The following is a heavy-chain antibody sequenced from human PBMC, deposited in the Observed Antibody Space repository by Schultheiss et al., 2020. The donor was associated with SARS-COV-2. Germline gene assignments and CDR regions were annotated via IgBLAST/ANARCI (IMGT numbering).Heavy chain of an antibody. V-gene: IGHV3-53*01. Sequence: GGSLRLSCAASGFTVSSNYMTWVRQAPGKGLEWVSVIYSDGSTYYADSVKGRFTISRDNSKNTLYLQMNSLRADDTAVYYCARDSSAVTTDYWGQGTLVTVSS. CDR1: GFTVSSNY. D-gene: IGHD4-17*01. CDR2: IYSDGST. CDR3: ARDSSAVTTDY. J-gene: IGHJ4*02.